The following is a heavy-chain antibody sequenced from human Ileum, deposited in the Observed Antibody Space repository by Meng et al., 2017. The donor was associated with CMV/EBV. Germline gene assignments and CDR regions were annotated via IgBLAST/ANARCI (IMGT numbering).Heavy chain of an antibody. Sequence: ASVKVSCKASGYTFTGYYMHWVRQAPGQGLEWMGWINPNSGGTNYAQKFQGRVTMTRDTSISTAYMELHRLRSDDTAVYYCARVLWFGDYYYYGMDVWGQGTTVTVSS. V-gene: IGHV1-2*02. CDR1: GYTFTGYY. CDR2: INPNSGGT. CDR3: ARVLWFGDYYYYGMDV. D-gene: IGHD3-10*01. J-gene: IGHJ6*02.